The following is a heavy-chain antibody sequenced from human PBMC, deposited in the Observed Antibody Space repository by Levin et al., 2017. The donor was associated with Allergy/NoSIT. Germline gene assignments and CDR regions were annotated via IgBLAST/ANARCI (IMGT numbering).Heavy chain of an antibody. J-gene: IGHJ6*03. V-gene: IGHV3-20*04. CDR1: GFTFSSYG. CDR2: INWNGGST. Sequence: GGSLRLSCAASGFTFSSYGMHWVRQAPGKGLEWVSGINWNGGSTGYADSVKGRFTISRDNAKNSLYLQMNSLRAEDTALYYCARGSGYDILTGYYYYYYMDVWGKGTTVTVSS. D-gene: IGHD3-9*01. CDR3: ARGSGYDILTGYYYYYYMDV.